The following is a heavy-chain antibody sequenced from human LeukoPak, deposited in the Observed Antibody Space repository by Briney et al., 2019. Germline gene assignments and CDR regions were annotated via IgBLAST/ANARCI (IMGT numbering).Heavy chain of an antibody. CDR1: GGSFSGYY. J-gene: IGHJ4*02. CDR3: ARGADPFNYDGSGNPFDY. Sequence: SETLSLTCAVYGGSFSGYYWSWIRQPPGKGLEWIGEINHSGSTNYNPSLKSRVTISVDTSKNQFSLKLSSVTAADTAVYDCARGADPFNYDGSGNPFDYWGQGTLVTVSS. D-gene: IGHD3-10*01. V-gene: IGHV4-34*01. CDR2: INHSGST.